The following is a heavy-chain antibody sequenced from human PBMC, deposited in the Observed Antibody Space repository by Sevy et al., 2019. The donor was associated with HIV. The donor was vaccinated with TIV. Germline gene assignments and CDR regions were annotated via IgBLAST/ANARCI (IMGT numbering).Heavy chain of an antibody. D-gene: IGHD2-2*01. J-gene: IGHJ4*02. CDR1: GYTFSNYW. V-gene: IGHV5-51*01. CDR3: ARYPIVVVPAAEYYFDY. Sequence: GESLKISCKGSGYTFSNYWIGWVRQMPGKGLEWMGVTYPGDSVTRYSPSFQGQVTMSADKSTSTAYLHWSSLKTSDTAIYYCARYPIVVVPAAEYYFDYWGQGTLVTVSS. CDR2: TYPGDSVT.